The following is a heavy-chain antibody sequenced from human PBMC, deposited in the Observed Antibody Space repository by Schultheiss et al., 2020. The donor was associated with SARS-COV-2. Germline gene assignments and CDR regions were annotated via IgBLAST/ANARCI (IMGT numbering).Heavy chain of an antibody. D-gene: IGHD3-10*01. Sequence: SVKVSCKASGYTFTSYGISWVRQAPGQGLEWMGGIIPIFGTANYAQKFQGRVTITADESTSTAYMELSSLRSEDTAVYYCTTEAYDGSGYYYYGMDVWGQGTTVTVSS. V-gene: IGHV1-69*13. CDR2: IIPIFGTA. J-gene: IGHJ6*02. CDR3: TTEAYDGSGYYYYGMDV. CDR1: GYTFTSYG.